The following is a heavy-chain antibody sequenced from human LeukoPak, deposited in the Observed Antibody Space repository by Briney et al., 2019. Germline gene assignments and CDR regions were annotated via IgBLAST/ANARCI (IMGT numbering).Heavy chain of an antibody. CDR2: IYYSGSN. Sequence: SETLSLTCTVSGGSISSYYWSWIRQPPGRGREWIGYIYYSGSNNYNPSLKSRVTISVDTSKNQFSLKLSSVTAADTAVYYCARMYCSSTSCYPNIPYYFDYWGQGTLVTVSS. CDR1: GGSISSYY. V-gene: IGHV4-59*08. J-gene: IGHJ4*02. CDR3: ARMYCSSTSCYPNIPYYFDY. D-gene: IGHD2-2*01.